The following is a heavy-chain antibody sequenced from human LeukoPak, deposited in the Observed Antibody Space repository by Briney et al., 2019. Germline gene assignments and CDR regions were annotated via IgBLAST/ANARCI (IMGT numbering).Heavy chain of an antibody. D-gene: IGHD7-27*01. J-gene: IGHJ4*02. CDR1: GFTFSNYW. Sequence: GGSLRLSCAGSGFTFSNYWMNWVRQAPWKGLEWVANIKQDGSEKNYVDPVKGRFTISRDNAKNSLYLQMNSLRAEDTAVYYCARRVGTGCFDYWGQGTLVTVSS. CDR2: IKQDGSEK. CDR3: ARRVGTGCFDY. V-gene: IGHV3-7*01.